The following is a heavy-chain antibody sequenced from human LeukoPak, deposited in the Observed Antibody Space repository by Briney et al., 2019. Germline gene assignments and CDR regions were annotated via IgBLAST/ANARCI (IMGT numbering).Heavy chain of an antibody. CDR1: GYTFTGYY. Sequence: ASVEVSCKASGYTFTGYYMHWVRQAPGQGLELMGWINPNSGGTNYAQKFQGRVTMTRDTSISTAYMELSRLRSDDTAVYYCARPFEYDFWSGYYQYYFDYWGQGTLVTVSS. CDR3: ARPFEYDFWSGYYQYYFDY. CDR2: INPNSGGT. J-gene: IGHJ4*02. V-gene: IGHV1-2*02. D-gene: IGHD3-3*01.